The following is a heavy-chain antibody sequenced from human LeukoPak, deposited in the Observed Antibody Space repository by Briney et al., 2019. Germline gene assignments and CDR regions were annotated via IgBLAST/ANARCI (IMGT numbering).Heavy chain of an antibody. CDR2: IKQDGSEK. D-gene: IGHD3-10*01. J-gene: IGHJ4*02. V-gene: IGHV3-7*03. CDR1: GFTFSSYW. CDR3: ARDLANYYGSGSYFDY. Sequence: QPGGSLRLSCAASGFTFSSYWMSWVRQAPGKGLEWVANIKQDGSEKYYVDSVKGRFTISRDNAKNSLYLQTNSLRAEDTAVYYCARDLANYYGSGSYFDYWGQGTLVTVSS.